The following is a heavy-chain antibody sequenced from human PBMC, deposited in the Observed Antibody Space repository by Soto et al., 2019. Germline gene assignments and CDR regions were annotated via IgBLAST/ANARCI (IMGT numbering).Heavy chain of an antibody. J-gene: IGHJ4*02. Sequence: ASVKVSCKASGSTFTGYYIHWVRQAPGQGLEWMGWINPNSGGTNYAQKFQGRVTMTRDTSISTAYMELSRLRSDDTAVYYCARHSSSSWGHYWGQGTLVTVSS. CDR2: INPNSGGT. CDR3: ARHSSSSWGHY. CDR1: GSTFTGYY. V-gene: IGHV1-2*02. D-gene: IGHD6-6*01.